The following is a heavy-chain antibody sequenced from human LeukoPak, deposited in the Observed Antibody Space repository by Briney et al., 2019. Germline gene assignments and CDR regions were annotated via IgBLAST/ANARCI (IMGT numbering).Heavy chain of an antibody. CDR3: ARDEFFGYCSSTSCHGDLDY. Sequence: GASVKVSCKASGYTFTSYGISWVRQAPGQELEWMGWISAYNGNTNYAQKLQGRVTMTTDTSTSTAYMELRSLRSDDTAVYYCARDEFFGYCSSTSCHGDLDYWGQGTLATVS. CDR2: ISAYNGNT. D-gene: IGHD2-2*01. J-gene: IGHJ4*02. V-gene: IGHV1-18*01. CDR1: GYTFTSYG.